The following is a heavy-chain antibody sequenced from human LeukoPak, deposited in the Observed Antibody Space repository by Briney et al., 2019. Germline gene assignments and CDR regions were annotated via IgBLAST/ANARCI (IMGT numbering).Heavy chain of an antibody. J-gene: IGHJ4*02. Sequence: SETLSLTCIVSGGSISSYYWSWIRQPAGKGLEWIGRIYTSGSTNYNPSLKGRVTMSVDTSKNQFSLKLSSVTAADTAVYYCARTPSYYDSSGLYYFDYWGQGTLVTVSS. CDR1: GGSISSYY. V-gene: IGHV4-4*07. CDR3: ARTPSYYDSSGLYYFDY. CDR2: IYTSGST. D-gene: IGHD3-22*01.